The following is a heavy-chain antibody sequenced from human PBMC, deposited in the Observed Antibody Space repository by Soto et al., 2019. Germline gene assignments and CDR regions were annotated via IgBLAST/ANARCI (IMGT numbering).Heavy chain of an antibody. V-gene: IGHV5-51*01. D-gene: IGHD6-6*01. CDR2: IYPGDSDT. CDR3: ARHFSSSSEQLVGADY. J-gene: IGHJ4*02. Sequence: GESLKISCKGSGYSFTSYWIGWVRQMPGKGLEWMGIIYPGDSDTRYSPSFQGQVTISADKSISTAYLQWSSLKASDTAMYYCARHFSSSSEQLVGADYWGQGTLVTVSS. CDR1: GYSFTSYW.